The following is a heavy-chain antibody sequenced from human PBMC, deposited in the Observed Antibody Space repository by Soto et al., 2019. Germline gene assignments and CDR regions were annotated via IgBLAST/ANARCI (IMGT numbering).Heavy chain of an antibody. Sequence: GVSLRLCCSSSVVPFNRYRTHWVRQPPGKGLEWVAVISYYGSNKYYADSVKGRFTISRDNSKNTLYLQMNSLRAEDTAVYYCAKGTHGSGWAFEIWGQGTMVNVS. CDR1: VVPFNRYR. V-gene: IGHV3-30*18. CDR2: ISYYGSNK. D-gene: IGHD6-19*01. CDR3: AKGTHGSGWAFEI. J-gene: IGHJ3*02.